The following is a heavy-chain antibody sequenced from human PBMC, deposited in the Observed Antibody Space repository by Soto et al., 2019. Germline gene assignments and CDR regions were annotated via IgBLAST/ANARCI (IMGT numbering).Heavy chain of an antibody. CDR2: IHQDGNEK. CDR1: RFTFSTYW. V-gene: IGHV3-7*01. CDR3: AGGNALDV. J-gene: IGHJ6*02. Sequence: LRLSCTASRFTFSTYWMTWVRQTPGKGLEWVANIHQDGNEKYYMDSVKGRFTISRDNAKNSLYLQMTSLRAEDTAVYYCAGGNALDVWGQGTTVTVSS.